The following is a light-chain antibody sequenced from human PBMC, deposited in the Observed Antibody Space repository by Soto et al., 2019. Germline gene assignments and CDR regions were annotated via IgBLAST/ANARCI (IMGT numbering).Light chain of an antibody. CDR2: SNN. Sequence: QSVLTQPPSASGTPGQRVTISCSGSSSNIGSNTVNWFQQLPGTAPKLLIYSNNQRPSGVPALFSGSKSGTSASLAISGLQSEEEADYYCAAWDDSLNGVVFGGGTKLTVL. CDR3: AAWDDSLNGVV. J-gene: IGLJ2*01. V-gene: IGLV1-44*01. CDR1: SSNIGSNT.